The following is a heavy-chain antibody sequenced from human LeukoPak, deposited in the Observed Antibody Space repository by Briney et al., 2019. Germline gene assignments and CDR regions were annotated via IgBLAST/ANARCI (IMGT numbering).Heavy chain of an antibody. D-gene: IGHD1-14*01. CDR3: ARGPGRSDYWYFDL. CDR1: GGSISSSSYY. V-gene: IGHV4-39*07. CDR2: IYYSGST. Sequence: SETLSLTCTVSGGSISSSSYYWGWIRQPPGKGLEWIGSIYYSGSTYYNSSLKSRVTISVDTSKNQFSLKLSSVTAADTAVYYCARGPGRSDYWYFDLWGRGTLVTVSS. J-gene: IGHJ2*01.